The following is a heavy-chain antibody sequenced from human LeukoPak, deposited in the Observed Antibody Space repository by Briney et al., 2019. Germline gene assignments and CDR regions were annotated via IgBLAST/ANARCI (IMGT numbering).Heavy chain of an antibody. D-gene: IGHD3-3*01. J-gene: IGHJ4*02. Sequence: ASVNVSCKASGYTFTSYGISWVRQAPGQGLEWMGWISAYNGNTNYAQKLQGRVTMTTDTSTSTAYMELRSLRSDDTAVYYCARIQGLRFLEWLFFDYWGQGTLVTVSS. CDR2: ISAYNGNT. CDR3: ARIQGLRFLEWLFFDY. CDR1: GYTFTSYG. V-gene: IGHV1-18*01.